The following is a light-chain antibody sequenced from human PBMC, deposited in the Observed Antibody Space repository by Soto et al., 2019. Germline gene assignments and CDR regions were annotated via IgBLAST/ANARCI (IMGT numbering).Light chain of an antibody. CDR2: QNN. Sequence: SYELTQPPSVSVSPGQTASITCSGDKLGDKYACWYQQKPGQSPVLVIYQNNKRPSGIPERSSGSNFGNTATLTISGTQAMDEADYYCQAWDSSTVVFGGGTKLTVL. CDR1: KLGDKY. CDR3: QAWDSSTVV. J-gene: IGLJ2*01. V-gene: IGLV3-1*01.